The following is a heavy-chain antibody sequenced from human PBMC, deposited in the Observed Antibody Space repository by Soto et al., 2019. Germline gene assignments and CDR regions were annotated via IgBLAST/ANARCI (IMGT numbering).Heavy chain of an antibody. CDR2: IIPIFGTA. CDR3: ARARTVPPYSSSFYNWFDP. Sequence: GASVKVSCKASGGTFSSYAISWVRQAPGQGLEWMGGIIPIFGTANYAQKFQGRVTITADESTSTAYMELSSLRSEDTAVYYCARARTVPPYSSSFYNWFDPWGQGTLVTVSS. J-gene: IGHJ5*02. D-gene: IGHD6-13*01. V-gene: IGHV1-69*13. CDR1: GGTFSSYA.